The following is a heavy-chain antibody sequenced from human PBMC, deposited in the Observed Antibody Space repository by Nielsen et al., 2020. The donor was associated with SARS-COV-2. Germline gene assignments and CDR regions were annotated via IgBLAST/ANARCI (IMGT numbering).Heavy chain of an antibody. J-gene: IGHJ5*02. CDR3: ARSTSTSYPFDP. CDR1: GGSINSYY. V-gene: IGHV4-59*01. CDR2: IYSSGRT. Sequence: GSLRLSCTVSGGSINSYYWNWIRQPPGKGLEWIGYIYSSGRTNDNPSLKSRVTISVDTSKNQFSLKLSSVTAADTAVYYCARSTSTSYPFDPWGQGTLVTVSS. D-gene: IGHD2-2*01.